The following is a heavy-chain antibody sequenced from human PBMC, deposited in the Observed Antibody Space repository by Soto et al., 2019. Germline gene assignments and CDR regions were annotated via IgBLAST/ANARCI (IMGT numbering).Heavy chain of an antibody. CDR2: ISGRSNTI. V-gene: IGHV3-48*01. CDR3: TREGDGSGFFSDF. D-gene: IGHD3-22*01. Sequence: EVHLVESGGGLVQPGGPLRLSCVASGFTFSDYNMNWVRQAPGKGLEWVSFISGRSNTIYYADSVKGRFTISRDNAKNSLYLLMNSLRAEDTAVYYCTREGDGSGFFSDFWGQGARVTVSS. J-gene: IGHJ4*02. CDR1: GFTFSDYN.